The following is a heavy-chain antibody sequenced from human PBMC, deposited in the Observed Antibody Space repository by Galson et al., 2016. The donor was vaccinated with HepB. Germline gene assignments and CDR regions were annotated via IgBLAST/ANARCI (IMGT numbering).Heavy chain of an antibody. CDR2: ITNTGEKK. CDR3: AKVFQGIMRNFDS. D-gene: IGHD3-16*01. J-gene: IGHJ4*02. Sequence: SLRLSCAASAFTFGGYAMTWVRQAPGKGLEWVSTITNTGEKKYYADSVKGRFTISRDNSENTLYLQMNSLRVEDTAVYYCAKVFQGIMRNFDSWGQGTLVTVSS. V-gene: IGHV3-23*01. CDR1: AFTFGGYA.